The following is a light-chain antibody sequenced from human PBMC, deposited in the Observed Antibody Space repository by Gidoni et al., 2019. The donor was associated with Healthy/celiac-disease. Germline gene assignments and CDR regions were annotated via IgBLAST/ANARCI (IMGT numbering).Light chain of an antibody. CDR1: QSISSY. CDR3: QQSYSTRLT. J-gene: IGKJ4*01. Sequence: DIQMTQSPSSLSASVGDRVTITCRASQSISSYLNWYQQKPVKAPKLLIYAASSLQSGFPSRFSGSGSGTDFTLTISSLQPEDFATYYCQQSYSTRLTCGGGTKVEIK. CDR2: AAS. V-gene: IGKV1-39*01.